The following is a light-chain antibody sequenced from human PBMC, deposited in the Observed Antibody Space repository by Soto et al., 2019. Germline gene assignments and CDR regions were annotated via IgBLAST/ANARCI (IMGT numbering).Light chain of an antibody. V-gene: IGKV3-11*01. J-gene: IGKJ1*01. CDR3: QQSNSIPLT. Sequence: EIVLTQSPSTLSSSVCDTATLSCRASQSVRNYLTWYQQKPGQPPRLLIYAVSSMENGVPARFSGSGSETDFTLTISSLEPEDFATYYCQQSNSIPLTFGHGTKVDIK. CDR2: AVS. CDR1: QSVRNY.